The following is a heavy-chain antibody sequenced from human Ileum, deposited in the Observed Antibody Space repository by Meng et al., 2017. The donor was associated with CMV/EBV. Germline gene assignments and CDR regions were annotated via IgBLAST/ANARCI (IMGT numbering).Heavy chain of an antibody. V-gene: IGHV3-49*03. CDR3: TLFRKWEHAFDI. Sequence: GESLKISCTTSGFTFADYAMSWLRQAPGKGLEWVGFIRTKGGTAEYAAPVKGRVTISRDDSKSIAYLQIYSLKTEDTATYYCTLFRKWEHAFDIWGQGTMVTVSS. CDR2: IRTKGGTA. D-gene: IGHD1-26*01. CDR1: GFTFADYA. J-gene: IGHJ3*02.